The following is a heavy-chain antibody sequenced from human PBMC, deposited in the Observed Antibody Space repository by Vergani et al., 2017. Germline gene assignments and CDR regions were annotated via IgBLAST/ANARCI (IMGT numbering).Heavy chain of an antibody. CDR1: GGSFSGYY. V-gene: IGHV4-34*01. Sequence: QVQLQQWGAGLLKPSETLSLTCAVYGGSFSGYYWSWIRQPPGKGLEWIGEINHSGSTNYNPSLKSRVTISVDTSKNQFSLKLSSVTAADTAVYYCAREKEYSYGYGGVDYWGQGSLVTVSS. J-gene: IGHJ4*02. D-gene: IGHD5-18*01. CDR2: INHSGST. CDR3: AREKEYSYGYGGVDY.